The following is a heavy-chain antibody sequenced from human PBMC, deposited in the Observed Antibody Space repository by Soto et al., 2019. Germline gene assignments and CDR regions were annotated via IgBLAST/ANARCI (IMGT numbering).Heavy chain of an antibody. J-gene: IGHJ4*02. V-gene: IGHV3-23*01. CDR3: AKASAPGGTYFPLWF. Sequence: GSLRLSCAASGFTFSSFALSWVRQAPGKGLEWVSAISGSGDGTDYADSVKGRFTISRDNSKNTLYLQMNSLRAEDTAVYYCAKASAPGGTYFPLWFWGQGTLVTVSS. CDR2: ISGSGDGT. CDR1: GFTFSSFA. D-gene: IGHD1-26*01.